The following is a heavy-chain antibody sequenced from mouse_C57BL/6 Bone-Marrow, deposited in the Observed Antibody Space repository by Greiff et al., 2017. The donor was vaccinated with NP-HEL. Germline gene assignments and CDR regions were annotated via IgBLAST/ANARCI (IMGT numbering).Heavy chain of an antibody. CDR3: TRCSSHWYFGV. CDR1: GYRLTWWE. J-gene: IGHJ1*03. Sequence: QLQLQQSGAELVRPGASVTMFCKALGYRLTWWEGQLVGGAPGHGLEWIGAIDPGTGGPAYNQKFKGKAILTAAKSSSTAYMELRSLTSEDSAVYYCTRCSSHWYFGVWGTGATVTVSS. CDR2: IDPGTGGP. D-gene: IGHD1-1*01. V-gene: IGHV1-15*01.